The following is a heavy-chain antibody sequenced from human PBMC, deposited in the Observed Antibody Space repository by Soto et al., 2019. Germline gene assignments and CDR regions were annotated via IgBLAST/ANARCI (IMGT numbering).Heavy chain of an antibody. CDR1: GGTYSSYT. J-gene: IGHJ4*02. CDR2: IIPILGIA. Sequence: QVQLVQSGAEVKKPGSSVKVSCKASGGTYSSYTISWVRQAPGQGLEWMGRIIPILGIANYAQKFQGRVTITADKSTSTAYMELSSLRSEDTAVYYCARERPGGHNWNDGEDYWGQGTLVTVSS. V-gene: IGHV1-69*08. CDR3: ARERPGGHNWNDGEDY. D-gene: IGHD1-1*01.